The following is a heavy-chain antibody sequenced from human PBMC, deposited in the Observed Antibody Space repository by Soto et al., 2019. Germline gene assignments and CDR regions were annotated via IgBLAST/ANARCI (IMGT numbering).Heavy chain of an antibody. V-gene: IGHV3-7*01. D-gene: IGHD6-13*01. CDR3: ARDGQLYDYYYYYMDV. Sequence: GGSLRLSCAASGFTFSSYWMSWVRQAPGKGLEWVANIKQDGSEKYYVDSMKGRFTISRDNAKNSLYLQMNSLRAEDTAVYYCARDGQLYDYYYYYMDVWGKGTTVTVSS. J-gene: IGHJ6*03. CDR1: GFTFSSYW. CDR2: IKQDGSEK.